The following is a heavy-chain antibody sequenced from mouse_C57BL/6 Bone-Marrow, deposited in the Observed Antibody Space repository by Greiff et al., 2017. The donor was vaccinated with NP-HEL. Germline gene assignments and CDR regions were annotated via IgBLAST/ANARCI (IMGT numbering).Heavy chain of an antibody. V-gene: IGHV1-64*01. Sequence: VQLQQSGAELVKPGASVKLSCKASGYTFTSYWMHWVKQRPGQGLEWIGMIHPNSGSTNYNEKFKSKATLTVDKSSSTAYMQLSSLNSEDSAVYYWASPFSFITTDYVDYWGQGTTLTVSS. CDR3: ASPFSFITTDYVDY. CDR1: GYTFTSYW. CDR2: IHPNSGST. J-gene: IGHJ2*01. D-gene: IGHD1-1*01.